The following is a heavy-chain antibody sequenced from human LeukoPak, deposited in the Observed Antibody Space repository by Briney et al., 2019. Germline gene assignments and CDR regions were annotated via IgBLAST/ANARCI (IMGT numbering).Heavy chain of an antibody. CDR1: GYTFTDSY. J-gene: IGHJ4*02. V-gene: IGHV1-2*02. D-gene: IGHD3-10*01. CDR3: ARDGRLTIFVRGIITEGSPPKN. Sequence: ASVKVSCKASGYTFTDSYIHWVRQAPGQGLEWMGWINPKTGGTNYAQRFQGRVTMTRDTSIRTAYMELNSLRSDDTAVYYCARDGRLTIFVRGIITEGSPPKNWGQGTLGTVSS. CDR2: INPKTGGT.